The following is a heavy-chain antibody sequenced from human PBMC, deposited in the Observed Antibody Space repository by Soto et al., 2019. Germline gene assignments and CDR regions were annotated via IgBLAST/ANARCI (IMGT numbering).Heavy chain of an antibody. D-gene: IGHD2-2*02. J-gene: IGHJ4*02. CDR1: GFTFSTYA. CDR2: ISGSGDST. CDR3: AKGTVPAAIRGDYFDY. Sequence: LRLSCAASGFTFSTYAMSWVRQAPGKGLEWVSAISGSGDSTYYADSVKGRFTISRDNSKNTLYLQMNSLRAEGTAVYYCAKGTVPAAIRGDYFDYWGQGTLVTVSS. V-gene: IGHV3-23*01.